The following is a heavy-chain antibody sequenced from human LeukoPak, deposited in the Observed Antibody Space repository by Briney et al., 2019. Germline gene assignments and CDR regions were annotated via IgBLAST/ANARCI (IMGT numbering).Heavy chain of an antibody. V-gene: IGHV3-30*18. CDR2: ISYDGSNK. D-gene: IGHD3-3*01. CDR3: AKDGYDFWSGYYRPTSGPFDY. CDR1: GFTFSSYG. J-gene: IGHJ4*02. Sequence: PGGSLRLSCAASGFTFSSYGMHWVRQAPGKGLEWVAVISYDGSNKYYADSVKGRFTISRDNSKNTLYLQMNSLRAEDTAVYYCAKDGYDFWSGYYRPTSGPFDYWGQGTLVTVSS.